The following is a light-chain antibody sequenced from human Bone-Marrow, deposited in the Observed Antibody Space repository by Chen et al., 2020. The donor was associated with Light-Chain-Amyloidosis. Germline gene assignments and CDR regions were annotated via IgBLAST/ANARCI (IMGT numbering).Light chain of an antibody. CDR1: DLPTKY. Sequence: SYELTQPPSVSVSPGQTARITCSGDDLPTKYAYWYQQKPGQAPEMVIHRDTERASGISERFSGSSSGTTAKLTINGVQAEDEADYHCQSADSSGTYEVIFGGGTKLTVL. J-gene: IGLJ2*01. V-gene: IGLV3-25*03. CDR2: RDT. CDR3: QSADSSGTYEVI.